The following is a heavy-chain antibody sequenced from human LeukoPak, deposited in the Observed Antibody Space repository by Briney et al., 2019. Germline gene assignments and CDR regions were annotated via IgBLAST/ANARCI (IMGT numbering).Heavy chain of an antibody. Sequence: PSETLSLTCAVYGGSFSGYYWGWIRQPPGKGLEWIGEINHSGSTNYNPSLKSRVTISVDTSKNQFSLKLSSVTAADTAVYYCASGRPYYYGSGRHYYYGMDVWGQGTTVTVSS. CDR3: ASGRPYYYGSGRHYYYGMDV. CDR2: INHSGST. CDR1: GGSFSGYY. V-gene: IGHV4-34*01. J-gene: IGHJ6*02. D-gene: IGHD3-10*01.